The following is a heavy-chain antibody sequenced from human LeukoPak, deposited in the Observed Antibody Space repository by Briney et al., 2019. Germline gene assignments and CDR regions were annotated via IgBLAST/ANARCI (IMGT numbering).Heavy chain of an antibody. J-gene: IGHJ3*02. D-gene: IGHD4-23*01. CDR3: AKSPGGNSGYAFDI. CDR2: IRYDGSNK. Sequence: GGSLRLSCAASGFTFSSYGMHWVRQAPGKGLEWVAFIRYDGSNKYYADSVKGRFTFSRDNSKNTLYLQMNSLRAEDTAVYYCAKSPGGNSGYAFDIWGQGTMVTVSS. CDR1: GFTFSSYG. V-gene: IGHV3-30*02.